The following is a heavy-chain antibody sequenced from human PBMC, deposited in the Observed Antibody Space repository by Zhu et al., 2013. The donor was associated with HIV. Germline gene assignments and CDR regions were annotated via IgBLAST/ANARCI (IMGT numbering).Heavy chain of an antibody. D-gene: IGHD3-22*01. CDR2: IIPIFGTA. CDR1: GGTFSSYA. Sequence: QIQLVQSGPEVKKPGASVKVSCKASGGTFSSYAISWVRQAPGQGLEWMGGIIPIFGTANYAQKFQGRVTITADESTSTAYMELSSLRSEDTAVYYCAGQTETYYDSSGYPLYWYFDLWGRGTLVTVSS. V-gene: IGHV1-69*13. J-gene: IGHJ2*01. CDR3: AGQTETYYDSSGYPLYWYFDL.